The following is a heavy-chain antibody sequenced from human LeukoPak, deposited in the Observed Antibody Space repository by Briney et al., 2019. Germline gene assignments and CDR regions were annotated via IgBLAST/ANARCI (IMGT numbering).Heavy chain of an antibody. CDR2: INHSGST. J-gene: IGHJ6*03. CDR3: ARGYYYYMDV. V-gene: IGHV4-39*07. Sequence: SETLSLTCTVSGGSISSSSYYWGWIRQPPGKGLEWIGEINHSGSTNYNPSLKSRVTISVDTSKNQFSLKLSSVTAADTAVYYCARGYYYYMDVWGKGTTVTVSS. CDR1: GGSISSSSYY.